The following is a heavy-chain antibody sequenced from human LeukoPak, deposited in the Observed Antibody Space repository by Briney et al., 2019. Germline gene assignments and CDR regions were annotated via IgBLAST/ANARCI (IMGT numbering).Heavy chain of an antibody. CDR3: ARDLGYYGSGSYWSY. CDR1: GGSISSYY. J-gene: IGHJ4*02. Sequence: SETLSLTCTVSGGSISSYYWSWIRQPPGKGLEWIGYIYYSGSTNYNPSLKSRVTISVDTSKNQFSLKLSSVTAADTAVYYCARDLGYYGSGSYWSYWGQGTLVTVSS. D-gene: IGHD3-10*01. V-gene: IGHV4-59*01. CDR2: IYYSGST.